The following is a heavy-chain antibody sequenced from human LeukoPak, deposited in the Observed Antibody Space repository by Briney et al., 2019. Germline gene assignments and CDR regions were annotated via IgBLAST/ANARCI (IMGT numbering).Heavy chain of an antibody. Sequence: PSETLSLTCTVSGGSISSYYWSWIRQPPGKGLEGIGYIYYSGSTNYNPSLKSRVTISVDTSKNQSSLKLSSVTAADTAVYYCARQRMGSFDYWGQGTLVTVSS. D-gene: IGHD3-10*01. CDR1: GGSISSYY. J-gene: IGHJ4*02. V-gene: IGHV4-59*08. CDR2: IYYSGST. CDR3: ARQRMGSFDY.